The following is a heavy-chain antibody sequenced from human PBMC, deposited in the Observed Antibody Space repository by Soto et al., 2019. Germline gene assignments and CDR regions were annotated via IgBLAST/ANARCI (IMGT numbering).Heavy chain of an antibody. CDR1: GGTLSDHG. CDR2: TIPVFNTA. Sequence: QVQLEQSGAEVKKPWSSVKVSCKASGGTLSDHGVAWLRQAPGQGLEWMGGTIPVFNTANYAQKFQGRVTVTADKFTNIAYMELSSLRSEDTAFYFCARGVYGSGNYYTGPSAFDIWGQGTMVIVSS. D-gene: IGHD3-10*01. CDR3: ARGVYGSGNYYTGPSAFDI. J-gene: IGHJ3*02. V-gene: IGHV1-69*06.